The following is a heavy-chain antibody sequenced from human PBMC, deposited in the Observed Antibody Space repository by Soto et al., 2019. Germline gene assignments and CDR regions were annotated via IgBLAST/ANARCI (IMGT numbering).Heavy chain of an antibody. CDR2: IYYSGST. D-gene: IGHD3-10*01. Sequence: PSETLSLTCTVSGGSISSGDYYWSWIRQPPGKGLEWIGYIYYSGSTYYNPSLKSRVTISVDTSKNQFSLKLSSVTAADTAVYYCASVRFHITRWFGESKNWFDPWGQGTLVTVSS. J-gene: IGHJ5*02. CDR1: GGSISSGDYY. V-gene: IGHV4-30-4*01. CDR3: ASVRFHITRWFGESKNWFDP.